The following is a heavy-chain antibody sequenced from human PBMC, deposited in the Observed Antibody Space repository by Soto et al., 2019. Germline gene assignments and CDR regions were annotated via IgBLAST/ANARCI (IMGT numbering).Heavy chain of an antibody. CDR3: ARVYKPAFDYYYYGMDV. D-gene: IGHD1-20*01. CDR1: GFTFSSYW. CDR2: INSDGSST. Sequence: RLSCAASGFTFSSYWMHWVRQAPGKGLVWVSRINSDGSSTSYADSVKGRFTISRDNAKNTLYLQMNSLRAEDTAVYYCARVYKPAFDYYYYGMDVWGQGTTVTVSS. V-gene: IGHV3-74*01. J-gene: IGHJ6*02.